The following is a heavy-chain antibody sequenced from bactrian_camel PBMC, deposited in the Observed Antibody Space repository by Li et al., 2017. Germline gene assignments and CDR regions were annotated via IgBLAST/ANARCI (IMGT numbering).Heavy chain of an antibody. V-gene: IGHV3S40*01. CDR2: SNSGGAST. Sequence: VQLVESGGGLVQPGGSLRLSCVASGFTFSSYDMSWVRQAPGKGLEWVSGSNSGGASTYYAGSVKGRFTVSRDNAKNTMYLEMNSLKSEDTALYYCAASSRGLRAVGSLAESLFSYWGQGTQVTVS. CDR3: AASSRGLRAVGSLAESLFSY. J-gene: IGHJ6*01. D-gene: IGHD5*01. CDR1: GFTFSSYD.